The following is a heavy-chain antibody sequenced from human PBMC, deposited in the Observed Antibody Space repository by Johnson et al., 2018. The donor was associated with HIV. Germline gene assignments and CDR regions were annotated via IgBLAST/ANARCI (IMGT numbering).Heavy chain of an antibody. V-gene: IGHV3-23*03. J-gene: IGHJ3*02. D-gene: IGHD3-3*01. Sequence: VQLVESGGGLVQPGGSLRLSCAASGFTFSTFAMSWVRQAPGKGLEWVSVIYSGGSTYYADSVRGRFTISRDDSKNTLYLQMNSLKTEDTAVYYCTTGELWNGYYLHDAFDIWGQGTMVTVSS. CDR1: GFTFSTFA. CDR2: IYSGGST. CDR3: TTGELWNGYYLHDAFDI.